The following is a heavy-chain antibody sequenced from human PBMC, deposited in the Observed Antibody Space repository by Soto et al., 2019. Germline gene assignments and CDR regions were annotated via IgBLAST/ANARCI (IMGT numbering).Heavy chain of an antibody. D-gene: IGHD3-22*01. CDR1: GGSISSGGYY. CDR3: ARWASGYYDSSGYYEAETGDFDY. Sequence: SETLSLTCTVSGGSISSGGYYWSWIRQHPGKGLEWIGYIYYSGSTYYNPSLKSRVTISVDTSKNQFSLKLSSVTAADTAVYYWARWASGYYDSSGYYEAETGDFDYWGQGTLVTVSS. V-gene: IGHV4-31*03. J-gene: IGHJ4*02. CDR2: IYYSGST.